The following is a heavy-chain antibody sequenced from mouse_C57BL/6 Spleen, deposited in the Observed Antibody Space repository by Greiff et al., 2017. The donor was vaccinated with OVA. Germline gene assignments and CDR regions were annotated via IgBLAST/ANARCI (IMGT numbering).Heavy chain of an antibody. CDR3: ARSLYGYRAWGAY. J-gene: IGHJ3*01. CDR2: IRNKANGYTT. Sequence: DVLLVASGGGLVQPGGSLSLSCAASGFTFTDYYMSWVRQPPGKALAWLGFIRNKANGYTTEYSASVKGRFTIYRDNSQSIIYLQMNALRVEDSATYYWARSLYGYRAWGAYWGQGTLVTVSA. V-gene: IGHV7-3*01. D-gene: IGHD2-2*01. CDR1: GFTFTDYY.